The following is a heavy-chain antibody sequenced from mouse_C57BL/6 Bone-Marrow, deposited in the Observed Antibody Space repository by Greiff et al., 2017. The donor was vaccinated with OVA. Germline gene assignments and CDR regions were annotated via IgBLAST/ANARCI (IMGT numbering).Heavy chain of an antibody. CDR3: ASLYYDYDDYAMDY. CDR1: GFSLTSYA. CDR2: IWTGGGT. Sequence: QVQLQQSGPGLVAPSQSLSITCTVSGFSLTSYAISWVRQPPGKGLEWLGVIWTGGGTNYNSALKSRLSISKDNSKSQVFLKMNSLQTDDTARYYCASLYYDYDDYAMDYWGQGTSVTVSS. V-gene: IGHV2-9-1*01. D-gene: IGHD2-4*01. J-gene: IGHJ4*01.